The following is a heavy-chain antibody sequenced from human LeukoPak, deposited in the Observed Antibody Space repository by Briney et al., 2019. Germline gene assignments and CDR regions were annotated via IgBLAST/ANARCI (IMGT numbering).Heavy chain of an antibody. J-gene: IGHJ6*03. CDR3: AKDGCSTTNCRQSHGYYYYYMDV. CDR2: MNPNSGNT. V-gene: IGHV1-8*01. D-gene: IGHD2-2*01. CDR1: GYTFTSYD. Sequence: ASVKVSCKASGYTFTSYDINWVRQATGRGLEWMGWMNPNSGNTGYAQKFQGRVTMTRNTSISTAYMELSSLRSEDTAVYYCAKDGCSTTNCRQSHGYYYYYMDVWGKGTTVTVSS.